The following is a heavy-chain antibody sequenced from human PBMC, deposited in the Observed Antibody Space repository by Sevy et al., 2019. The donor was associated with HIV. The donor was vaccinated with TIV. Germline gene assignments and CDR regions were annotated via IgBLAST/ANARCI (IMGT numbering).Heavy chain of an antibody. J-gene: IGHJ5*02. CDR2: IWYDGSNK. Sequence: GGSLRLSCAASAFTFSRYDMHWVRQAPGKGLEWVALIWYDGSNKYYADSVKGRFTISRDNSKNTLYLHMNSLRVEDTAVYYCAKEGYYYDSRSYDWFDPWGQGTLVTVSS. D-gene: IGHD3-22*01. V-gene: IGHV3-33*06. CDR3: AKEGYYYDSRSYDWFDP. CDR1: AFTFSRYD.